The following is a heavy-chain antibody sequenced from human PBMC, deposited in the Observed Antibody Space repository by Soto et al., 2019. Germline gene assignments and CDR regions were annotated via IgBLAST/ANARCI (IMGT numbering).Heavy chain of an antibody. Sequence: GGSLRLSCTASGFTFNSHTMHWVRQAPGEGLEWVAVISYDGSYKFYADSVKGRLTISRGNSKSTLYLQMNRLTAADTAIYYCARDGRTAFGMSKPWDVDVWGKGTTVTVSS. J-gene: IGHJ6*04. CDR3: ARDGRTAFGMSKPWDVDV. CDR2: ISYDGSYK. D-gene: IGHD1-26*01. CDR1: GFTFNSHT. V-gene: IGHV3-30-3*01.